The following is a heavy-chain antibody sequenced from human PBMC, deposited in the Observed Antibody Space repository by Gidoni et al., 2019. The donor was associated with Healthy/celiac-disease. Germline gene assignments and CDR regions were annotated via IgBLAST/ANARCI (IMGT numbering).Heavy chain of an antibody. CDR3: ARRSDSGWGINWFDP. D-gene: IGHD6-19*01. CDR2: IYYSGST. J-gene: IGHJ5*02. Sequence: QLQLQESGPGLVKPSETLSLTCTVSGGSISSSSYYWGWIRQPPGKGLEWIGSIYYSGSTYYNPSLKSRVTISVDTSKNQFSLKLSSVTAADTAVYYCARRSDSGWGINWFDPWGQGTLVTVSS. V-gene: IGHV4-39*01. CDR1: GGSISSSSYY.